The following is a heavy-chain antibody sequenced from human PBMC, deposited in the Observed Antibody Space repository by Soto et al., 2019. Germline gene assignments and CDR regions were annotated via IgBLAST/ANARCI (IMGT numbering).Heavy chain of an antibody. Sequence: PSETLSLTCTVSGGSISSGGYYWSWIRQHPGKGLEWIGYIYYSGSTYYNPSLKSRVTISVDTSKNQFSLKLSSVTAADTAVYYCARDRDGRYVGGMDVWGQGTTVTVSS. CDR3: ARDRDGRYVGGMDV. CDR1: GGSISSGGYY. V-gene: IGHV4-31*03. CDR2: IYYSGST. D-gene: IGHD6-19*01. J-gene: IGHJ6*02.